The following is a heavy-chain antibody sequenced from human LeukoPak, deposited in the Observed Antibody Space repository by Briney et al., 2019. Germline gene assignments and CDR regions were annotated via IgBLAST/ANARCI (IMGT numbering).Heavy chain of an antibody. J-gene: IGHJ4*02. D-gene: IGHD3-16*02. Sequence: SSETLSLTCAVYGGSFSGYYWSWIRQPPGKGLEWIGEINHSGSTNYNPSLKSRVTISVDTSKNQFSLKLSSVTAADTAVYYCASGYPLYYFDYWGQGTLVTVSS. V-gene: IGHV4-34*01. CDR1: GGSFSGYY. CDR3: ASGYPLYYFDY. CDR2: INHSGST.